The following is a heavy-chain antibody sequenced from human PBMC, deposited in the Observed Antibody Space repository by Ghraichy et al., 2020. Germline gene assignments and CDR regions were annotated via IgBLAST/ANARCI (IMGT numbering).Heavy chain of an antibody. V-gene: IGHV3-66*01. CDR3: AREGAPCRSSTSCYPFFYYYYMDV. D-gene: IGHD2-2*01. CDR2: IYSGGST. CDR1: GFTVSSNY. J-gene: IGHJ6*03. Sequence: GGSLRLSCAASGFTVSSNYMSWVRQAPGKGLEWVSVIYSGGSTYYADSVKGRFTISRDNSKNTLYLQMNSLRAEDTAVYYCAREGAPCRSSTSCYPFFYYYYMDVWGKGTTVTVSS.